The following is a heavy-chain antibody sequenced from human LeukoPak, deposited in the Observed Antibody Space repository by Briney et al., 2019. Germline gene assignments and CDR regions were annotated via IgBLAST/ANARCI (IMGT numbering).Heavy chain of an antibody. Sequence: ASVKVSCKASGYTFTGYYMHWVRQAPGQGLEWMGWINPNGGGTNYAQKFQGRVTMTRDTSISTAYMELSRLRSDDTAVYYCARESRYCSSTSCYGIPSKRKNWFDPWGQGTLVTVSS. CDR1: GYTFTGYY. V-gene: IGHV1-2*02. CDR2: INPNGGGT. CDR3: ARESRYCSSTSCYGIPSKRKNWFDP. D-gene: IGHD2-2*01. J-gene: IGHJ5*02.